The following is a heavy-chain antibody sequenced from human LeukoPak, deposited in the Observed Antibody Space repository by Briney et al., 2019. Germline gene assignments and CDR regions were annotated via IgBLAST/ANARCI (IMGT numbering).Heavy chain of an antibody. CDR1: GFTFSSYG. CDR3: AKDTEYYYDSSGYSDY. Sequence: GGSLRLSCAASGFTFSSYGMHWVRQAPGKGLEWVAVISYDGNKKYYVGSVKGRFTISRDNSKNTLYLQMNSLRAEDTAVYYCAKDTEYYYDSSGYSDYWGQGTLVTVSS. CDR2: ISYDGNKK. D-gene: IGHD3-22*01. J-gene: IGHJ4*02. V-gene: IGHV3-30*18.